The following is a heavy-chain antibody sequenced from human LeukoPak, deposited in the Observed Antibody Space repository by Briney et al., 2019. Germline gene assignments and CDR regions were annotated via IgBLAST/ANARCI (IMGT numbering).Heavy chain of an antibody. CDR1: GYTFTGYY. D-gene: IGHD2-2*02. J-gene: IGHJ4*02. CDR2: INPGSGGT. V-gene: IGHV1-2*02. CDR3: ARGNIVVVPAAIEAY. Sequence: GASVKVSCKASGYTFTGYYMHWVRQAPGQGLEWMGWINPGSGGTNYAQKFQGRVTMTRDTSISTAYMELSRLRSDDTAVYYCARGNIVVVPAAIEAYWGQGTLVTVSS.